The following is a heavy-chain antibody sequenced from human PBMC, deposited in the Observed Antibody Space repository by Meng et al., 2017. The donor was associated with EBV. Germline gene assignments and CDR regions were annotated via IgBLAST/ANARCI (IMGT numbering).Heavy chain of an antibody. J-gene: IGHJ4*02. Sequence: QVQLLQSGAEVKKPGSSVMVSCRTSGGTFRSDAVSWVRQAPGQGLEWMGGLITMVGAPHYAQKFQGRVTIIADESTSTHSMELNSLRSEDTAMYYCASESGRGFTPDYWGQGTLVTVSS. CDR1: GGTFRSDA. CDR2: LITMVGAP. D-gene: IGHD3-10*01. CDR3: ASESGRGFTPDY. V-gene: IGHV1-69*01.